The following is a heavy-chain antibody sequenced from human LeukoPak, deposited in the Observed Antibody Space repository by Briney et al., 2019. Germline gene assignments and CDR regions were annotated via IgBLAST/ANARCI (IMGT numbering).Heavy chain of an antibody. CDR1: GYTFTGYY. Sequence: ASVKVSCKASGYTFTGYYIHWVRQAPGQGLEWMGWINPNSGGTKYAQKFQGRVTMTRDTSISTAYMELSRLTSDDMAVYYCARHPGSGNYHPFDYWGQGTLVTVSS. J-gene: IGHJ4*02. CDR2: INPNSGGT. D-gene: IGHD1-26*01. V-gene: IGHV1-2*02. CDR3: ARHPGSGNYHPFDY.